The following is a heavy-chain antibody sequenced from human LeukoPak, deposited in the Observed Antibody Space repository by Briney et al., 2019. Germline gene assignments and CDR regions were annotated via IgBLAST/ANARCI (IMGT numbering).Heavy chain of an antibody. D-gene: IGHD2-2*01. CDR3: ARHHFGCSSTSCYNDY. J-gene: IGHJ4*02. V-gene: IGHV5-51*01. Sequence: KVSCKGSGYSFTSYWIGWVRQMPGKGLEWMGIIYPGDSDTRYSPSFQGQVTISADKSISTAYLQWSSLKASDTAMYYCARHHFGCSSTSCYNDYWGQGTLVTVSS. CDR1: GYSFTSYW. CDR2: IYPGDSDT.